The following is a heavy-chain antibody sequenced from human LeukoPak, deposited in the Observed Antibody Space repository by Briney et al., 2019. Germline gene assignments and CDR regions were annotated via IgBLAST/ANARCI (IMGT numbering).Heavy chain of an antibody. V-gene: IGHV4-61*02. J-gene: IGHJ3*02. CDR1: GGSISSGGYS. Sequence: PSETLPLTCAVSGGSISSGGYSWSWIRQPAGKGLEWIGRIYSGNSNYNLSLKSRVTMSVDTSKNQLSLKLSSVTAADTAVYYCARDPEGLDAFEIWGQGTMVTVSS. CDR3: ARDPEGLDAFEI. D-gene: IGHD1-14*01. CDR2: IYSGNS.